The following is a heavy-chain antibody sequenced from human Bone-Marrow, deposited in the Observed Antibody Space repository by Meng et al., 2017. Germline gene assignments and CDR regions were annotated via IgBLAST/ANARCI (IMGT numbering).Heavy chain of an antibody. V-gene: IGHV4-30-4*01. D-gene: IGHD2-2*02. CDR2: ISYSGGT. CDR3: ARVIGDGNICYKGWFDP. J-gene: IGHJ5*02. Sequence: QVQLQESGPGLVKPSQTLSLTCTVSGASISSGDYFWIWIRQPPGKGLEWIGYISYSGGTYSNPSLRSRLTISRDTSKNQISLELNSVTAADTAVDYCARVIGDGNICYKGWFDPWGQGTLVTVSS. CDR1: GASISSGDYF.